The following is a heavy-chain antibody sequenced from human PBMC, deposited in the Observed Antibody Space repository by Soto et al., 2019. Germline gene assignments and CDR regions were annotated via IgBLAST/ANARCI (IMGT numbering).Heavy chain of an antibody. Sequence: PGGSLRLSCAASGFSFSSYAMNWVRQAPGQGLEWVSSTTGNGGSTYYADSVKGRFTISRDNSKNTLYLQMNSLRAEDTAIYYCAKIFAYCSSSRCYDYWGQGTQVTVSS. V-gene: IGHV3-23*01. CDR1: GFSFSSYA. D-gene: IGHD2-2*01. CDR3: AKIFAYCSSSRCYDY. CDR2: TTGNGGST. J-gene: IGHJ4*02.